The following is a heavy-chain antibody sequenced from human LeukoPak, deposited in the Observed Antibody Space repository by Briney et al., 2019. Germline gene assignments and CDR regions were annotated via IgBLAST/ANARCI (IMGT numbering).Heavy chain of an antibody. CDR1: GFTFSNYG. CDR2: IRYDGTNK. CDR3: AKANYDYVWGSYLVPEYDY. J-gene: IGHJ4*02. Sequence: GGSLRLSCAASGFTFSNYGMHWVRQAPGKGLEWVAFIRYDGTNKYYADSVKGRFTISRDNSKNALYLQMNSLRAEDTAVYYCAKANYDYVWGSYLVPEYDYWGQGTLVTVSS. D-gene: IGHD3-16*02. V-gene: IGHV3-30*02.